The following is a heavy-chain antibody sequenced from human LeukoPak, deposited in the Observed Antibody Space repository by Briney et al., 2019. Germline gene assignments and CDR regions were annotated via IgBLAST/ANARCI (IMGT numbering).Heavy chain of an antibody. CDR3: ARRGQQLKY. CDR1: GGSFSGYY. Sequence: SETLSLTCAVYGGSFSGYYWSWIRHPPGKGLEWIGEIDHSGSTNYNPSLKSRVTISVDTSKNQFSLKLSSVTAADTAVYYCARRGQQLKYWGQGTLVTVSS. D-gene: IGHD6-13*01. J-gene: IGHJ4*02. V-gene: IGHV4-34*01. CDR2: IDHSGST.